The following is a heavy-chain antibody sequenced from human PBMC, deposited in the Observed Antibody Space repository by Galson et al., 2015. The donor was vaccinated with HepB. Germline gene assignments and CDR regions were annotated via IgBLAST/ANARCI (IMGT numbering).Heavy chain of an antibody. J-gene: IGHJ4*02. CDR3: AKEEVPNDY. CDR1: GFSFSNSA. V-gene: IGHV3-23*01. D-gene: IGHD4/OR15-4a*01. CDR2: ISISGRNT. Sequence: SLRLSCAVSGFSFSNSAMTWVRQAPGRGLEWISGISISGRNTYYADSVKGRFTISRDNSKNTVFLQMNSLRAVDTAVYYCAKEEVPNDYWGQGTLVTVSS.